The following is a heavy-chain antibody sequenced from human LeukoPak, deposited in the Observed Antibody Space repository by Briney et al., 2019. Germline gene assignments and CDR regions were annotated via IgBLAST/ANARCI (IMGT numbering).Heavy chain of an antibody. J-gene: IGHJ4*02. CDR1: VFTFSSYS. D-gene: IGHD3-10*01. Sequence: GGSLRLSCAASVFTFSSYSMNWVRQAPGKGLEWVSSISSSSTYRYYADSVKGRFTISRDNAKNSLYLQMNSLRAEDTAVYYCAREGGDRGDFDYWGQGTLVTVSS. CDR2: ISSSSTYR. CDR3: AREGGDRGDFDY. V-gene: IGHV3-21*01.